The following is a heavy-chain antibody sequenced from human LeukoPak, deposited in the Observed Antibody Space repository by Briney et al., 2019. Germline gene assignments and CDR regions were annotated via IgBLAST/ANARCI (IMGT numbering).Heavy chain of an antibody. D-gene: IGHD1-7*01. CDR3: ARHWNYGNSNYFDY. CDR1: GGSFSGHY. Sequence: SETLSLTCAIYGGSFSGHYWFWIRQPPGKGLEWIGEINHSRNTNYNPSLKSRVTISVDTSKNQFSLKLSSVTAADTAVYYCARHWNYGNSNYFDYWGQGTLVTVSS. V-gene: IGHV4-34*01. CDR2: INHSRNT. J-gene: IGHJ4*02.